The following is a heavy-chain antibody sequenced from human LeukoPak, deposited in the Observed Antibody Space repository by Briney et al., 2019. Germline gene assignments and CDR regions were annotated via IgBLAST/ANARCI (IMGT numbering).Heavy chain of an antibody. J-gene: IGHJ4*02. Sequence: GESLKISCKGSGYSFTSYWIGWVRPMPGKGLEWMGIIYPGDSDTRYSPSFQGQVTISAVKSISTAYLQWSSLKASDTAMYYCARLGRIYDSSVFYWGQGTLVTVSS. CDR2: IYPGDSDT. V-gene: IGHV5-51*01. D-gene: IGHD3-22*01. CDR1: GYSFTSYW. CDR3: ARLGRIYDSSVFY.